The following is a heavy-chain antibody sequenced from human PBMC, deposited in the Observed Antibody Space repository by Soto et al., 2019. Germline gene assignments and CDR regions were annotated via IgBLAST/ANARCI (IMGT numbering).Heavy chain of an antibody. V-gene: IGHV1-69*05. CDR1: GGTFSSYA. J-gene: IGHJ4*02. D-gene: IGHD6-13*01. CDR2: IIPLLSTP. CDR3: AGGRGASAGYCFDY. Sequence: VQAGAEVKKPGSSVKVSCKASGGTFSSYAFSWVRQAPGQGLEWMGGIIPLLSTPNYAQKFQGRVTITTDKSTNTAYMERSSLRSEDTAVYFCAGGRGASAGYCFDYWGQETLVTVSS.